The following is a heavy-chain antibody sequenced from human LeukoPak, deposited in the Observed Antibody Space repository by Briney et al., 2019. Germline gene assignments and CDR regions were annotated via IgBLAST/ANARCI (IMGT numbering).Heavy chain of an antibody. CDR1: GFTVSSNY. CDR3: ARVGTGGYCSGGSCYYDY. D-gene: IGHD2-15*01. V-gene: IGHV3-30-3*01. J-gene: IGHJ4*02. Sequence: GGSLRLSCAASGFTVSSNYMSWVRQAPGKGLEWVAVMSYDGSNKYYADSVKGRFTISRDNSKSTLYLQMNSLRPEDTAVYYCARVGTGGYCSGGSCYYDYWGQGTLVTVSS. CDR2: MSYDGSNK.